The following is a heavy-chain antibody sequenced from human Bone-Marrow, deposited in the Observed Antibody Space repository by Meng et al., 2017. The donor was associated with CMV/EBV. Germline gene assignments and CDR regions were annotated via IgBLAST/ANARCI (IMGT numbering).Heavy chain of an antibody. V-gene: IGHV1-69*05. CDR2: ISPIFGTA. CDR1: GGAFSSYA. CDR3: ARVGGDRWFDP. J-gene: IGHJ5*02. D-gene: IGHD3-22*01. Sequence: SWKGPGGAFSSYAISWVRQAPGQGHEWMGWISPIFGTANYAQKFQGRVTITTDESTSTAYKELSSLRTEDTAVYYYARVGGDRWFDPWGQGTLVTVSS.